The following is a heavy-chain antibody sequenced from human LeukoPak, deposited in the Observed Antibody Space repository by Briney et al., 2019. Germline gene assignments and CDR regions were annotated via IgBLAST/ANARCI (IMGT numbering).Heavy chain of an antibody. CDR1: GGTFSSYA. CDR2: IIPIFGTA. Sequence: SVKVSCKASGGTFSSYAISWVRQAPRQGLEWMGGIIPIFGTANYAQKFQGRVTITTDESTSTAYMELSSLRSEDTAVYYCARDHRGYYDSSGYFALWGQGTLVTVSS. CDR3: ARDHRGYYDSSGYFAL. D-gene: IGHD3-22*01. V-gene: IGHV1-69*05. J-gene: IGHJ4*02.